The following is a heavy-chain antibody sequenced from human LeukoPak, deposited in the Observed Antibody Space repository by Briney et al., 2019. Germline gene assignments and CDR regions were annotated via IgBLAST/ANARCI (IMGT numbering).Heavy chain of an antibody. CDR3: ARSPTYYDFWSGYKFIDY. Sequence: PGGSLRLSCAASGFTSSTYWMSWVRQAPGKGLEWVANIKQDGSEKYYVDSVKGRFTISRDNAKNSLYLQMNSLRAEDTAVYYCARSPTYYDFWSGYKFIDYWGQGTLVTVSA. J-gene: IGHJ4*02. D-gene: IGHD3-3*01. CDR1: GFTSSTYW. CDR2: IKQDGSEK. V-gene: IGHV3-7*01.